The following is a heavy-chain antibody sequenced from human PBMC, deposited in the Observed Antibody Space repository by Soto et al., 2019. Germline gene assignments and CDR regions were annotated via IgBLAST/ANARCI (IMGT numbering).Heavy chain of an antibody. CDR2: IKSKTDGGTT. CDR3: TTLGGFQKQLRYFDWSPPFAFDI. D-gene: IGHD3-9*01. V-gene: IGHV3-15*01. J-gene: IGHJ3*02. Sequence: PGGSLRLSCAASGFTFSNAWMSWVRQAPGKGLEWVGRIKSKTDGGTTDYAAPVKGRFTISRDDSKNTLYLQMNSLKTEDTAVYYCTTLGGFQKQLRYFDWSPPFAFDIWGQGTMVTVSS. CDR1: GFTFSNAW.